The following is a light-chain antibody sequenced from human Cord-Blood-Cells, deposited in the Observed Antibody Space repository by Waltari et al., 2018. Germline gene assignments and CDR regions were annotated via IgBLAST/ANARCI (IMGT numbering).Light chain of an antibody. V-gene: IGLV2-11*01. J-gene: IGLJ2*01. CDR2: DVS. CDR1: SSHVVGYNY. CDR3: CSYAGSYTFVV. Sequence: QSALTQPRSVSGSPGPSVTISCTGSSSHVVGYNYVSWYQQHPVKAPKLMIYDVSKRPSGVPDRFSGSKSGNTASLTISGLQAEDEADYYCCSYAGSYTFVVFGGGTKLTVL.